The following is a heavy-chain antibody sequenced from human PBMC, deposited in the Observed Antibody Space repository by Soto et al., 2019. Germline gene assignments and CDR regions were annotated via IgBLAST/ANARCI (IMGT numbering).Heavy chain of an antibody. D-gene: IGHD3-3*01. V-gene: IGHV3-23*01. CDR3: AKARAQYYDFWSGYPVDY. Sequence: GGSLRLSCAASGFTFSSYAMSWVRQAPGEGLEWVSAISGSGGSTYYADSVKGRFTISRDNSKNTLYLQMNSLRAEDTAVYYCAKARAQYYDFWSGYPVDYWGQGTLVTVSS. J-gene: IGHJ4*02. CDR2: ISGSGGST. CDR1: GFTFSSYA.